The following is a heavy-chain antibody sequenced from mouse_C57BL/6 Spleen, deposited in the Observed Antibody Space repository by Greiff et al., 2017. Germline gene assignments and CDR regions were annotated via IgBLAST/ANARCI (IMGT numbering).Heavy chain of an antibody. D-gene: IGHD1-1*01. V-gene: IGHV3-6*01. J-gene: IGHJ2*01. CDR1: GYSITSGYY. CDR3: ARGLIGGDY. Sequence: DVKLQESGPGLVKPSQSLSLTCSVTGYSITSGYYWNWIRQFPGNKLEWMGYISYDGSNNYNPSLKNRISITRDTSKNQFFLKLNSVTTEDTATYYCARGLIGGDYWGQGTTLTVSS. CDR2: ISYDGSN.